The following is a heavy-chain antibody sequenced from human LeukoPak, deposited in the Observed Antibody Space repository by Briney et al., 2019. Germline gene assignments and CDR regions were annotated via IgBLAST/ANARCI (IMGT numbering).Heavy chain of an antibody. J-gene: IGHJ4*02. V-gene: IGHV3-72*01. Sequence: PGGSLRLSCAASGFTFSDHYMDWVRQGPGKGLEWVGRIRKKDNSYSTEYAASVTGRFTISRDDSENSLYLQMNSLKTEDTAVYYCARLGAPMVRGVIITGDWGQGTLVTVSS. CDR1: GFTFSDHY. D-gene: IGHD3-10*01. CDR3: ARLGAPMVRGVIITGD. CDR2: IRKKDNSYST.